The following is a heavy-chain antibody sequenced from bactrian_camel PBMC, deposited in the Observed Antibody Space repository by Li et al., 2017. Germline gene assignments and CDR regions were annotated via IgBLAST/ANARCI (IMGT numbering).Heavy chain of an antibody. Sequence: VQLVESGGGSVQAGGSLRLSCSASGFTFSSYAMSWVRQAPGKGLEWVSAINSGGGSTYYRDSVKGRFTISRDNAKNTVYLLMNSLKSEDTALYYCATDRGGSSFVGETTEYNYWGQGTQVTVS. CDR3: ATDRGGSSFVGETTEYNY. V-gene: IGHV3S40*01. J-gene: IGHJ4*01. CDR2: INSGGGST. D-gene: IGHD6*01. CDR1: GFTFSSYA.